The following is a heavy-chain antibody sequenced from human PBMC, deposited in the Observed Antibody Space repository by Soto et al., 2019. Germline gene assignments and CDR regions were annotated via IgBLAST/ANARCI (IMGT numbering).Heavy chain of an antibody. J-gene: IGHJ5*02. Sequence: SETLSLTCSVSGAALNSGNYYWSWIRQVPGKGLEWIGHIYVTWAVDYNPSLRDRITISQDTSERQFSLNLRLVTAADTAVYYCARLRIATDNYKWFDPWGQGTLVTVSS. CDR3: ARLRIATDNYKWFDP. D-gene: IGHD2-21*01. CDR1: GAALNSGNYY. CDR2: IYVTWAV. V-gene: IGHV4-31*03.